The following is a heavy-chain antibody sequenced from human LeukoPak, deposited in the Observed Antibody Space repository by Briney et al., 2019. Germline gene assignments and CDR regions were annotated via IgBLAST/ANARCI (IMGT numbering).Heavy chain of an antibody. Sequence: GSLRLSCAASGFTFSSSAMSWVRQAPGKGLEWIGYIYYSGSTNYNPSLKSRVTISVDTSKNQFSLKLSSVTAADTAVYYCARVAHDAFDIWGQGTMVTVSS. V-gene: IGHV4-59*01. CDR3: ARVAHDAFDI. CDR2: IYYSGST. CDR1: GFTFSSSA. J-gene: IGHJ3*02.